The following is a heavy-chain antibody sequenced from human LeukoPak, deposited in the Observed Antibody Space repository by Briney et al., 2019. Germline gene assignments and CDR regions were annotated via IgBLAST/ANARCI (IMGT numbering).Heavy chain of an antibody. J-gene: IGHJ4*02. CDR1: GFTFSSYG. D-gene: IGHD3-22*01. Sequence: GGSLRLSCAASGFTFSSYGMHWVRQAPGKGLEWVAFIRYDGSNKYYADSVKGRFTISRDNSKNTLYLQMNSLRAEDTAVYYCAKDSVIVVVITPYFDYWGQGTLVTVSS. V-gene: IGHV3-30*02. CDR3: AKDSVIVVVITPYFDY. CDR2: IRYDGSNK.